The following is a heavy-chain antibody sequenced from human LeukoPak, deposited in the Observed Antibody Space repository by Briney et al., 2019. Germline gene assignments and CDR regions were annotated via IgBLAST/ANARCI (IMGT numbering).Heavy chain of an antibody. D-gene: IGHD3-3*01. CDR2: ISSSGSTI. J-gene: IGHJ5*02. Sequence: GGSLRLSCAASGFTFSDYYMSWIRQAPGKGLEWVSYISSSGSTIYYADSVKGRFTLSRDNAKNSLYLQMNSLRAEDTAVYYCARVRNIRGLIFEADPWGQGTLVTVSS. V-gene: IGHV3-11*01. CDR1: GFTFSDYY. CDR3: ARVRNIRGLIFEADP.